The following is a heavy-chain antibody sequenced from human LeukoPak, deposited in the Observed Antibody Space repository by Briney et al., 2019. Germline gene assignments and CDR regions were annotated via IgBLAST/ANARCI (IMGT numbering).Heavy chain of an antibody. CDR1: GFTFSSYG. V-gene: IGHV3-23*01. CDR3: ASSAYDILTGYFRDY. D-gene: IGHD3-9*01. Sequence: GGSLRLSCAASGFTFSSYGMSWVRQAPGKGLEWVSAISGSGGSTYYADSVKGRFTISRDNSKNTLYLQMNSLRAEDTAVYYCASSAYDILTGYFRDYWGQGTLVTVSS. CDR2: ISGSGGST. J-gene: IGHJ4*02.